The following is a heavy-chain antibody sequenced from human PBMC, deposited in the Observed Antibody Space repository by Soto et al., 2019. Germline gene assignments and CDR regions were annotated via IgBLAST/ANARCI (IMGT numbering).Heavy chain of an antibody. J-gene: IGHJ4*02. D-gene: IGHD4-17*01. CDR1: GGSISIYY. V-gene: IGHV4-59*01. Sequence: SETLSLTCTVSGGSISIYYWNWIRQSPGKGLEWIGNIYYSGNTNHNPSLKSRVIISIDTSKTQLSLKLSSVTAADAAVYFCAGTDYGDYEFDYWGQGAQVTVSS. CDR2: IYYSGNT. CDR3: AGTDYGDYEFDY.